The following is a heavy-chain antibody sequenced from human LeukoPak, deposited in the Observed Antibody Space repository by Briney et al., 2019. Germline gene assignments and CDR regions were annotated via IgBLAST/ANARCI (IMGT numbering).Heavy chain of an antibody. D-gene: IGHD3-3*01. CDR1: GGTFSSYA. Sequence: SVKVSCKASGGTFSSYAISWVRQAPGQGLEWMGRIIPILGIANYAQKFQGRVTITADKSTSTAYTELSSLRSEDTAAYYCARDATIFGVVSEKYYFDYWGQGTLVTVSS. CDR2: IIPILGIA. CDR3: ARDATIFGVVSEKYYFDY. V-gene: IGHV1-69*04. J-gene: IGHJ4*02.